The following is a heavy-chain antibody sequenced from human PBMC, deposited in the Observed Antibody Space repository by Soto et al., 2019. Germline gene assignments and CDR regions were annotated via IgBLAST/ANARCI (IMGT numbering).Heavy chain of an antibody. D-gene: IGHD3-22*01. CDR3: ARQIYDSDTGPNFQYYFDS. V-gene: IGHV5-10-1*01. Sequence: LGESLKISCKGSGYSFAGYWITWVRQKPVKGLEWMGRIDPSDSQTYYSPSFRGHVTISVTKSITTVFLQWSSLRASDTAMYYCARQIYDSDTGPNFQYYFDSWGHGTPVTVSS. CDR2: IDPSDSQT. J-gene: IGHJ4*01. CDR1: GYSFAGYW.